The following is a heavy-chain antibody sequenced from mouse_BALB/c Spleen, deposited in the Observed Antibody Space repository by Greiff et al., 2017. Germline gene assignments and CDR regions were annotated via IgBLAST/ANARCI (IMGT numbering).Heavy chain of an antibody. Sequence: EVKLQESGPGLVKPSQSLSLTCSVTGYSITSGYYWNWIRQFPGNKLEWMGYISYDGSNNYNPSLKNRISITRDTSKNQFFLKLNSVTTEDTATYYCARTLVYYSRGYAMDYWGQGTSVTVSS. CDR2: ISYDGSN. CDR3: ARTLVYYSRGYAMDY. J-gene: IGHJ4*01. D-gene: IGHD1-1*01. V-gene: IGHV3-6*02. CDR1: GYSITSGYY.